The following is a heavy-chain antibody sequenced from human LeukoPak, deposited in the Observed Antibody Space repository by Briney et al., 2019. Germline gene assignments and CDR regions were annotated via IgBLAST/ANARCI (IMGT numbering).Heavy chain of an antibody. J-gene: IGHJ3*02. V-gene: IGHV4-31*03. CDR2: IYYSGST. Sequence: SSETLSLTCTVSGGSISSGGYYWSWIRQHPVKGLEWIGYIYYSGSTYYNPSLKSRCTISVDTSKNQCSLKLSYVTAADTAVYYCARKTGDDAFDIWGQGTMVTVSS. D-gene: IGHD7-27*01. CDR3: ARKTGDDAFDI. CDR1: GGSISSGGYY.